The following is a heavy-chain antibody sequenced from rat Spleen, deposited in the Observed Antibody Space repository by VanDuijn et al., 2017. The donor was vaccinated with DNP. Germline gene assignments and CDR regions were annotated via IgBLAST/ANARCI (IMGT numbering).Heavy chain of an antibody. D-gene: IGHD1-4*01. J-gene: IGHJ2*01. CDR3: ERHGLPLRVWDS. Sequence: EVQLVESGGGLVQPGRSLQLSCTASGFTFSDYYMAWVRQAPTKGLEWVAYISYDGGSTYYGDSVKGRFTISRDNAKSTLYVQMNSLRSEDMATYYCERHGLPLRVWDSWGQGISVPGS. V-gene: IGHV5-22*01. CDR1: GFTFSDYY. CDR2: ISYDGGST.